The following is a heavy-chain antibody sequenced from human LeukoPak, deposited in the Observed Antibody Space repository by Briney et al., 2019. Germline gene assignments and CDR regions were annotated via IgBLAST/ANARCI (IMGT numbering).Heavy chain of an antibody. D-gene: IGHD3-9*01. CDR2: ISSSSSYT. CDR1: GFTFSDYY. J-gene: IGHJ4*02. CDR3: ARVRYFDWSLSDY. Sequence: GGSLRVSCAASGFTFSDYYMSWIRQAPGKGLEWVSYISSSSSYTNYADSVKGRFTISRDNAKNSLYLQMNSLRAEDTAVYYCARVRYFDWSLSDYWGQGTLVTVSS. V-gene: IGHV3-11*06.